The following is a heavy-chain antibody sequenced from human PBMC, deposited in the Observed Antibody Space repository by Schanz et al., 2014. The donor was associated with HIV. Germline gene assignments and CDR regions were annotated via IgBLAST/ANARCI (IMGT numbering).Heavy chain of an antibody. V-gene: IGHV3-23*01. J-gene: IGHJ6*02. Sequence: VQLLESGGGLLQPGGSQRLFCAASGLTFSSHPMTWVRQAPGKGLEWVSVISGSGGSTYYADSVKGRFTISRDNSKNTLYLQMNSLRAEDTAVYYCAKFLRKYDYYGMDVWGQGTTVTVSS. CDR3: AKFLRKYDYYGMDV. CDR2: ISGSGGST. CDR1: GLTFSSHP.